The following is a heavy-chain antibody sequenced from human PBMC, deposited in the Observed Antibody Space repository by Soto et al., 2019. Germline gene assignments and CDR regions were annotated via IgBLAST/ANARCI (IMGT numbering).Heavy chain of an antibody. Sequence: LCGGSISSGGYYWSWIRQHPGKGLEWIGYIYYSGSTYYNPSLKSRVTISVDTSKNQFSLKLSSVTAADTAVYYCARVGRDGYAAGGMDVWGQGTTVTVSS. CDR1: GGSISSGGYY. CDR3: ARVGRDGYAAGGMDV. J-gene: IGHJ6*02. D-gene: IGHD5-12*01. CDR2: IYYSGST. V-gene: IGHV4-31*02.